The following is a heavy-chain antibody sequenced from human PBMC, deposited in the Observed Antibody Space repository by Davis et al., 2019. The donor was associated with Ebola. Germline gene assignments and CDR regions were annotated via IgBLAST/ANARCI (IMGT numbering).Heavy chain of an antibody. J-gene: IGHJ4*02. CDR1: GFIFSKWG. V-gene: IGHV3-23*01. D-gene: IGHD4-11*01. CDR2: ISMSGSTA. Sequence: PGGSLRLSCAASGFIFSKWGMTWVRQASGKGLECVAAISMSGSTADYADSVKGRFTIFRDNSKNMLYLQMNSLTAEDTAVYYCVQCTTACRAWGQGTLVTVSA. CDR3: VQCTTACRA.